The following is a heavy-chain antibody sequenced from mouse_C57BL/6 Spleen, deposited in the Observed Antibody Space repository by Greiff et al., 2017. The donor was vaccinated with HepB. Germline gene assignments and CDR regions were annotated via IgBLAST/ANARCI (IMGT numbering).Heavy chain of an antibody. J-gene: IGHJ3*01. Sequence: QVQLKESGPELVKPGASVKISCKASGYAFSSSWMNWVKQRPGKGLEWIGRIYPGDGDTNYNGKFKGKATLTADKSSSTAYMQLSSLTSEDSAVYFCAYSSSYWFAYWGQGTLVTVSA. CDR2: IYPGDGDT. D-gene: IGHD3-2*02. V-gene: IGHV1-82*01. CDR3: AYSSSYWFAY. CDR1: GYAFSSSW.